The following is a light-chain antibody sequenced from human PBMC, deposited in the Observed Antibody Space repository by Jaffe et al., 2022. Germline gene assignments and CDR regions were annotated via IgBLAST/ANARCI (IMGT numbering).Light chain of an antibody. Sequence: IQMTQSPSTLSASVGDRVTITCRASQRISSWLAWYQQKPGKAPKLLIYQASSLERGVPSRFSGSGSGTEFTLTISSLQPDDFATYYCQQYNSFSPAWTFGQGTKVEIK. CDR3: QQYNSFSPAWT. V-gene: IGKV1-5*03. J-gene: IGKJ1*01. CDR1: QRISSW. CDR2: QAS.